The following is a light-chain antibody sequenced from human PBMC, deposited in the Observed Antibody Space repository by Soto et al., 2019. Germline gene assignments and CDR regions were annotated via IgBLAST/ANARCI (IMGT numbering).Light chain of an antibody. CDR2: GNS. CDR3: QSCDSSRSSYF. V-gene: IGLV1-40*01. J-gene: IGLJ1*01. CDR1: SSNIGAGYD. Sequence: QSVLTQPPSVSGAPGQRVTISCTGSSSNIGAGYDVHWYQQLPGTAPKLLIYGNSNRPSGVPDRFSGSQSGTSASLSITGLQAAEEADYYCQSCDSSRSSYFFGTGIKLTVL.